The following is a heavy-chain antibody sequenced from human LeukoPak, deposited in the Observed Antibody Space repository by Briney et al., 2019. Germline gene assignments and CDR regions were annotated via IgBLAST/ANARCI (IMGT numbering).Heavy chain of an antibody. CDR1: GGSISSSSYY. CDR2: IYYSGST. V-gene: IGHV4-39*01. Sequence: SETLSLTCTVSGGSISSSSYYWGWIRQPPGKGLEWIGSIYYSGSTYYNPSLKSRVTISVDTSKNLFSLKLSSVTAADTAVYYCASCVNDYGDYCFDYWGQGTLVTVSS. CDR3: ASCVNDYGDYCFDY. D-gene: IGHD4-17*01. J-gene: IGHJ4*02.